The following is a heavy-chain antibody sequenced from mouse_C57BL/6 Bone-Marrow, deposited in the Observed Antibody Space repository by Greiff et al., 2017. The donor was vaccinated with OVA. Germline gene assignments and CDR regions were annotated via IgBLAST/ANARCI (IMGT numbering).Heavy chain of an antibody. CDR1: GFTFSNYW. CDR3: TVKDYFDY. J-gene: IGHJ2*01. CDR2: IRSKSDNYAT. V-gene: IGHV6-3*01. Sequence: EVQLQESGGGLVQPGGSMKLSCVASGFTFSNYWMNWVRQSPEKGLEWVAQIRSKSDNYATHYAVSGKGRFTISRDDSKSSVYLQMNNVRAEDTGIYYCTVKDYFDYWGQGTTLTVSS.